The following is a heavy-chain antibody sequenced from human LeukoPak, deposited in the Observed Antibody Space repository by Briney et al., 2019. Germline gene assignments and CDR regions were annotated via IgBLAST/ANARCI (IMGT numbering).Heavy chain of an antibody. CDR3: VKDQGSYGEGYFDY. CDR2: ISSDGGST. Sequence: GGSLRLSCSASGFTFSIYGMHWVRQAPGTGLQYVSGISSDGGSTSYADSVKGRFTISRDNSKNTLFLQMTGLRPGDTAMFYCVKDQGSYGEGYFDYWGRGTLVTVSS. CDR1: GFTFSIYG. J-gene: IGHJ4*02. V-gene: IGHV3-64D*06. D-gene: IGHD4-17*01.